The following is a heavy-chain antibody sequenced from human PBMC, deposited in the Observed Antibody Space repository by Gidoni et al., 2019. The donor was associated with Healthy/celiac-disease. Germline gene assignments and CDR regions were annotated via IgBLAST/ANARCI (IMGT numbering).Heavy chain of an antibody. CDR1: GGSISSYY. D-gene: IGHD3-10*01. CDR2: IYYSGST. Sequence: QVQLQESGPGLVKPSETLSLTCTVSGGSISSYYRSWIRQPPGKGLEWIGYIYYSGSTNYNPSLKSRVTISVDTSKNQFSLKLSSVTAADTAVYYCARDPGRGLDYWGQGTLVTVSS. CDR3: ARDPGRGLDY. J-gene: IGHJ4*02. V-gene: IGHV4-59*01.